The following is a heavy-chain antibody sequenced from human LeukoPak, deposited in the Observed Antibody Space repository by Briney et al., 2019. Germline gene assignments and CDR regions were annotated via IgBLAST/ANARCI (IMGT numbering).Heavy chain of an antibody. J-gene: IGHJ4*02. CDR2: INHSGST. Sequence: SETLSLTCAVYGGSFSGYYWSWIRQPPGKGLEWIGEINHSGSTNYNPSLKSRVTISVDTSKNQFSLKLSSVTAADTAVYYCARGPEAGYSYGEFDYWGQGTLVNVSS. D-gene: IGHD5-18*01. CDR1: GGSFSGYY. CDR3: ARGPEAGYSYGEFDY. V-gene: IGHV4-34*01.